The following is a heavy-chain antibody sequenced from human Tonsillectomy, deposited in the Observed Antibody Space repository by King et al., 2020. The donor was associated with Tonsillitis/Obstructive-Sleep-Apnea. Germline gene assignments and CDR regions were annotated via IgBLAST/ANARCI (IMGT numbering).Heavy chain of an antibody. Sequence: VPLKQWGAGLLKPSETLSLTCAVYGGSFSGYYWSWIRQPPGKGLEWIGEINHSGSTNYNPSLKSRVTISVDTSKNQFSLKLSSVTAADTAVYYCARGRITIFGVVINYYYGMDVWGQGTTVTVSS. V-gene: IGHV4-34*01. CDR2: INHSGST. J-gene: IGHJ6*02. CDR3: ARGRITIFGVVINYYYGMDV. D-gene: IGHD3-3*01. CDR1: GGSFSGYY.